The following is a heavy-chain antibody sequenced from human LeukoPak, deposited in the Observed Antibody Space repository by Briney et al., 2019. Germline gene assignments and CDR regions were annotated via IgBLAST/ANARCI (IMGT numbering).Heavy chain of an antibody. J-gene: IGHJ4*02. Sequence: GESLKISCKGSGYSFTNYWIGWVRQMPGEGLQWMGFIYPGDSRTRYSPSFQGHVTISADKSISTAYLQRSSLQTSDTAMYYCATATSGGSCWDDWGQGTLVTVSS. CDR2: IYPGDSRT. V-gene: IGHV5-51*01. D-gene: IGHD2-15*01. CDR3: ATATSGGSCWDD. CDR1: GYSFTNYW.